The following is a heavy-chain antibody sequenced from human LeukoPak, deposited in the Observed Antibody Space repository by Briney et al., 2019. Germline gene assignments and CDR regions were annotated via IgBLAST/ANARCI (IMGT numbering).Heavy chain of an antibody. J-gene: IGHJ6*02. CDR1: GGSISSGDYY. CDR2: IYYSGST. CDR3: AREMIDYGGNSAYYYGMDV. V-gene: IGHV4-61*08. Sequence: SQTLSLTCTVSGGSISSGDYYWSWIRQPPGKGLEWIGYIYYSGSTNYNPSLKSRVTISVDTSKNQFSLKLSSVTAADTAVYYCAREMIDYGGNSAYYYGMDVWGQGTTVTVSS. D-gene: IGHD4-17*01.